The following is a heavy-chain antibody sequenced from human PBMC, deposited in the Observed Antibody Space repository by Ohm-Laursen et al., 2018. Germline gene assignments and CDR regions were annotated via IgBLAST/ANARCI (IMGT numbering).Heavy chain of an antibody. CDR1: GFTFSGYA. V-gene: IGHV3-23*01. J-gene: IGHJ5*01. CDR2: ATGSGRST. D-gene: IGHD3-10*01. Sequence: GSLRLSCSAPGFTFSGYAMSWVRQGPEKGLEWVSVATGSGRSTYYTDSVKGRFSISRDNSKNTLYLQMNSLRVKDTAVYYCAKGRSGGTGHGNWFESWGQGALVIVSS. CDR3: AKGRSGGTGHGNWFES.